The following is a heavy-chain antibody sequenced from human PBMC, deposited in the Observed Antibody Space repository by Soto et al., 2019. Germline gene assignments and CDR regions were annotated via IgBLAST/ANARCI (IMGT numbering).Heavy chain of an antibody. CDR3: ARDPGQWLVPGYFDY. CDR1: GFTFSSYG. CDR2: IWYDGSNK. D-gene: IGHD6-19*01. V-gene: IGHV3-33*01. Sequence: PGGSLRLSCAASGFTFSSYGMHWVRQAPGKGLEWVAVIWYDGSNKYYADSVKGRFTISRDNSKNTLYLQMNSLRAEDTAVYYCARDPGQWLVPGYFDYWGQGTLVTVSS. J-gene: IGHJ4*02.